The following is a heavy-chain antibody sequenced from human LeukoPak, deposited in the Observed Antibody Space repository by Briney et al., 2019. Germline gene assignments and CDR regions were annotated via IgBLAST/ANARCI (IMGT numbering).Heavy chain of an antibody. J-gene: IGHJ5*02. Sequence: SETLSLTCTVSGGSISTTSYFWAWIRQPPGEGMEWIGSIYYSGTTYYNSSLKSRVSISVETSKNHFSLKMSSLTAADTAVYYCARVYSSSHNWFDTWGQGTHVTVSS. CDR3: ARVYSSSHNWFDT. CDR1: GGSISTTSYF. CDR2: IYYSGTT. D-gene: IGHD6-13*01. V-gene: IGHV4-39*07.